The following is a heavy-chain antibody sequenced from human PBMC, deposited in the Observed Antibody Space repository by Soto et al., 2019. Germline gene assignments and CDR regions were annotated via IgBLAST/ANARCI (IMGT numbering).Heavy chain of an antibody. CDR3: ASDGGSYYGGVLDY. CDR1: GGTFSSYA. D-gene: IGHD1-26*01. CDR2: IIPIFGTA. J-gene: IGHJ4*02. V-gene: IGHV1-69*12. Sequence: QVQLVQSGAEVKKPGSSVKVSCKASGGTFSSYAISWVRQAPGQGLEWMGGIIPIFGTANYAQKFQGRVTPTADESTSTAYLELSRLRSEDTAVYYCASDGGSYYGGVLDYWGQGTLVTVSS.